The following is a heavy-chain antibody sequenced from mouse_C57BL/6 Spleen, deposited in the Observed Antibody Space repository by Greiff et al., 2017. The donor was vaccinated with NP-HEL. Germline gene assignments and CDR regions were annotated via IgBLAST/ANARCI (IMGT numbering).Heavy chain of an antibody. Sequence: EVQRVESGPGLVKPSQSLSLTCSVTGYSITSGYYWNWIRQFPGNKLEWMGYISYDGSNNYNPSLKNRISITRDTSKNQFFLKLNSVTTEDTATYYCARGGKTYYYAMDYWGQGTSVTVSS. CDR3: ARGGKTYYYAMDY. CDR1: GYSITSGYY. CDR2: ISYDGSN. J-gene: IGHJ4*01. V-gene: IGHV3-6*01.